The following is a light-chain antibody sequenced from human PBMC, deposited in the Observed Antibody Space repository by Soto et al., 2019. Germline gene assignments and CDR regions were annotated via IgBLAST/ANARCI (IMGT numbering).Light chain of an antibody. CDR3: QSYDSSLSALV. CDR1: SSNIGAGYD. V-gene: IGLV1-40*01. J-gene: IGLJ2*01. Sequence: QPVLTQPPSVSGAPGQRVTISCAGSSSNIGAGYDVHWYQQLPGTAPKLLIYGNSNRPSGVPDRFSGSKSGTSTSLAITGLQAADEADYYCQSYDSSLSALVFGGGTKVTVL. CDR2: GNS.